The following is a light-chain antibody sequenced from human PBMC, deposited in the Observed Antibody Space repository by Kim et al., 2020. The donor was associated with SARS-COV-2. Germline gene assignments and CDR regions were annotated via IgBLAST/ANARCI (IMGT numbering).Light chain of an antibody. Sequence: SVSQGQTATITCSGYKLGDRFVCWYQQKPGQSPALVMYQDNKRPSGIPERFSGSNSGNTATLTISGTQTMDEADYYCQAWDSTFYVFGTGTKVTVL. CDR1: KLGDRF. J-gene: IGLJ1*01. CDR2: QDN. V-gene: IGLV3-1*01. CDR3: QAWDSTFYV.